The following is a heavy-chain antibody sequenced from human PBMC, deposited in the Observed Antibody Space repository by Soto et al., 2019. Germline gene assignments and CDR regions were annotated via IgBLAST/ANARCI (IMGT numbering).Heavy chain of an antibody. J-gene: IGHJ4*02. CDR2: INAGNGNT. CDR1: GYTFTSYA. Sequence: ASVKVSCKASGYTFTSYAMHWVRQAPGQRLEWMGWINAGNGNTKYSQKFQGRVTITRDTSASTAYMELSGLTSEDTAVYYCARRAQIGKQLWLPFDYWAQGTLVTVSS. CDR3: ARRAQIGKQLWLPFDY. D-gene: IGHD5-18*01. V-gene: IGHV1-3*01.